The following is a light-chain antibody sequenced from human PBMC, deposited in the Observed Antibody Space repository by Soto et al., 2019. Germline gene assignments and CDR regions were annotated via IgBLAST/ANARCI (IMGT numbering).Light chain of an antibody. CDR2: GNS. J-gene: IGLJ1*01. V-gene: IGLV1-40*01. Sequence: QSVLTQPPSVSGAPGQRVTISFTGSSSNIGAGYDVHWYQQLPGTAPKRLIYGNSNRPSGVPDRFSGSKSGTSASLAITGLQAEDEADYYFQSYDRSLRALFGTGTKLTVL. CDR3: QSYDRSLRAL. CDR1: SSNIGAGYD.